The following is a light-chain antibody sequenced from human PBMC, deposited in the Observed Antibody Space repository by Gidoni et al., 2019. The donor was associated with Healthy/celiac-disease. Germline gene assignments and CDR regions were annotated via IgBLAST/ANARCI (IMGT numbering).Light chain of an antibody. CDR2: SNN. J-gene: IGLJ1*01. Sequence: QSVLTQPPSASGTPGQRVTIPCSGSSSNIGKNAVHWFQQLPGTAPKVHIYSNNQRPSGVPDRFSGSKSGTSASLAISGLQSEDEADYYCAAWDDSLNGYVFGTGTKVTVL. CDR1: SSNIGKNA. V-gene: IGLV1-44*01. CDR3: AAWDDSLNGYV.